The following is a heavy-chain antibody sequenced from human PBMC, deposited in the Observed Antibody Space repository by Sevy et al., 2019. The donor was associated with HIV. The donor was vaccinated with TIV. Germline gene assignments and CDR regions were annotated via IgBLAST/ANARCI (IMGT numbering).Heavy chain of an antibody. D-gene: IGHD4-4*01. CDR3: ARGVGRLHGFDY. V-gene: IGHV3-74*01. CDR2: INSDGSST. J-gene: IGHJ4*02. Sequence: GGSLRLSCAASGFTFSSYWMHWVRQAPGKGLVWVSRINSDGSSTSYADSVKGRFTISRDNAKNTLYLQMNSLRAEATAVYYCARGVGRLHGFDYWGQGTLVTVSS. CDR1: GFTFSSYW.